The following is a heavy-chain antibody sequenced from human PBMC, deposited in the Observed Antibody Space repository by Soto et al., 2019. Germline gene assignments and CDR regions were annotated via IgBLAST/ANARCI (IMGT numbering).Heavy chain of an antibody. Sequence: GESLKISCKGSGYSFTSYWIGWVRQMPGKGLEWMGIIYPGDSDTRYSPSFQGQVTISADKSVSTAYLQWSSLKASDTAMYYCARLTIAAAGTPPNYFDYWGQGTLVTVSS. V-gene: IGHV5-51*01. CDR2: IYPGDSDT. J-gene: IGHJ4*02. D-gene: IGHD6-13*01. CDR1: GYSFTSYW. CDR3: ARLTIAAAGTPPNYFDY.